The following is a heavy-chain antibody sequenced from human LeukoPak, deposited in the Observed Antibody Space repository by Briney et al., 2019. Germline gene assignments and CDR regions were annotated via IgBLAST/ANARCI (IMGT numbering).Heavy chain of an antibody. J-gene: IGHJ4*02. CDR1: GFTFSTYT. V-gene: IGHV3-21*01. CDR3: ARSSSGRWAPFDY. Sequence: GGSLRLSCATSGFTFSTYTMNWVRQAPGKGLEWVSSISSDSDYTYYADSVRGRFTISRDHAKNSVHLQMNSLRAEDTAVYYCARSSSGRWAPFDYWGQGTLVTVSS. CDR2: ISSDSDYT. D-gene: IGHD6-19*01.